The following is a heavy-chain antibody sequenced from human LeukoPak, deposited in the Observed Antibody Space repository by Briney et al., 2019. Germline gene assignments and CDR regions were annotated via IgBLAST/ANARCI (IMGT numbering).Heavy chain of an antibody. Sequence: GASVKVSCKTSSYTFTNYGISWVRQAPGLGLEWMGWISAYNGNTNYAQKVQGRVTMTTDTSTSTAYMELRSLRFDDTAVYYCARDQSVRLLQTSSTYFKHVFAIWGQGSMVTVSS. D-gene: IGHD6-13*01. CDR2: ISAYNGNT. CDR1: SYTFTNYG. J-gene: IGHJ3*02. CDR3: ARDQSVRLLQTSSTYFKHVFAI. V-gene: IGHV1-18*01.